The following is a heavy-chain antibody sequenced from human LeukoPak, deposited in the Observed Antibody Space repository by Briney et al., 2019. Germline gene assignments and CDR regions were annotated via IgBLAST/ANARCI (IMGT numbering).Heavy chain of an antibody. CDR3: AGNGPAFTAPFDY. D-gene: IGHD6-25*01. V-gene: IGHV4-59*11. CDR2: FYHAGNS. CDR1: GGPITSHF. J-gene: IGHJ4*02. Sequence: SETLSLTCTVSGGPITSHFWSWIRQPPGEGLEWIGNFYHAGNSNLNPSIKSRVTMSIDTSKNQFSLKLRSMTAADTAVYYCAGNGPAFTAPFDYWGQGTLVTVSS.